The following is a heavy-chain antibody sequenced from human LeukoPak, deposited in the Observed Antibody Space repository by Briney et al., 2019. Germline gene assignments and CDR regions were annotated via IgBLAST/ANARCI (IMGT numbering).Heavy chain of an antibody. CDR3: ARDRPYYDILTGYYERGWFDP. CDR1: GYTFTGYY. Sequence: ASVKVSCKASGYTFTGYYIHWVRQAPGQGLEWMGWISAYNGNTNYAQKLQGRVTMTTDTSTSTAYMELRSLRSDDTAVYYCARDRPYYDILTGYYERGWFDPWGQGTLVTVSS. CDR2: ISAYNGNT. V-gene: IGHV1-18*04. D-gene: IGHD3-9*01. J-gene: IGHJ5*02.